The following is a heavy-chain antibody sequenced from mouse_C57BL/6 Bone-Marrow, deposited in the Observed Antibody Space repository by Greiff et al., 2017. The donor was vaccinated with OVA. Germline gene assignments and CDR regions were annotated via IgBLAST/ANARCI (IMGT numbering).Heavy chain of an antibody. CDR2: IYPRSGNT. Sequence: QVQLKESGAELARPGASVKLSCKASGYTFTSSGISWVKQRTGQGLEWIGEIYPRSGNTYYNEKFKGKATLTADKSSSTAYMELRSLTSEDSAVYFCARWPYYCGSPWYAMDYWGQGTSVTVSS. V-gene: IGHV1-81*01. CDR3: ARWPYYCGSPWYAMDY. D-gene: IGHD1-1*01. J-gene: IGHJ4*01. CDR1: GYTFTSSG.